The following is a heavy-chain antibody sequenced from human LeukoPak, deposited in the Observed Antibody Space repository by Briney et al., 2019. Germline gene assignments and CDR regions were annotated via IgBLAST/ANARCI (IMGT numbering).Heavy chain of an antibody. CDR2: MNSNSGNT. J-gene: IGHJ5*02. Sequence: ASVKVSCKASGYTFTSYDINWVRQATGQGLEWMGWMNSNSGNTGYAQKFQGRVTMTRNTSISTAYMELSSLRSEDTAVYYCARGYVPRGLRDLFIFGVVSSNWFDPWGQGTLVTVSS. V-gene: IGHV1-8*01. CDR3: ARGYVPRGLRDLFIFGVVSSNWFDP. CDR1: GYTFTSYD. D-gene: IGHD3-3*01.